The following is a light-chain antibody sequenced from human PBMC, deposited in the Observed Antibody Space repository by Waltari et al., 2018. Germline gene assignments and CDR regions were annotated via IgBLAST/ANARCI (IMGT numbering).Light chain of an antibody. CDR3: QQYYSTPLT. Sequence: VMTQSPDSLAVSLGERATINCKYSQSLLYSSNNKNYLAWYQQKPGQPPKLLIYWASTRESGVPDRFSGSGSGTDFTLTISSLQAEDVAVYYCQQYYSTPLTFGQGTKVEIK. V-gene: IGKV4-1*01. J-gene: IGKJ1*01. CDR2: WAS. CDR1: QSLLYSSNNKNY.